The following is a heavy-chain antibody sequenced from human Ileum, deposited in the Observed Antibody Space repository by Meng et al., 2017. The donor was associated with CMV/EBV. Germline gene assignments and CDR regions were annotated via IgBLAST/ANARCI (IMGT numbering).Heavy chain of an antibody. CDR3: AREMSRTGFFDY. Sequence: QVPLQESGPGPVEPSETLSLTCTVSGGSIGSGDYYWSWIRQPAGKGLEWIGRIHISGATNYNPSLKSRVTMSVDTSKNQFSLKVRSVTAADTAVYYCAREMSRTGFFDYWGQGNLVTVSS. J-gene: IGHJ4*02. CDR2: IHISGAT. D-gene: IGHD1-1*01. V-gene: IGHV4-61*02. CDR1: GGSIGSGDYY.